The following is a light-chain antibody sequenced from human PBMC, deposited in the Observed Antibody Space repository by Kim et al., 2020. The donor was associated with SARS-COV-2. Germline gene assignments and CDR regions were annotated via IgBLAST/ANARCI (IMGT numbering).Light chain of an antibody. CDR2: GAS. CDR3: QQYGGSPT. CDR1: QSVRSSS. J-gene: IGKJ1*01. Sequence: TVLTQSPGPLSLSPGERATLSCRASQSVRSSSLAWYQQKPGQAPRLLIYGASSRATGIPDRFSGSGSGTDFTLTISRLESEYSAVYYCQQYGGSPTFGQGTKVDIK. V-gene: IGKV3-20*01.